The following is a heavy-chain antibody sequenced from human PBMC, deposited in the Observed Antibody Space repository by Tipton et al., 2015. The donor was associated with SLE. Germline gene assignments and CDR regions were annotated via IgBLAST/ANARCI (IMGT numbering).Heavy chain of an antibody. D-gene: IGHD6-6*01. J-gene: IGHJ4*02. V-gene: IGHV4-39*07. Sequence: TLSLTCTVSGGSISSSSYYWGWIRQPPGKGLEWIGSIYYSGSTYYNPSLKSRVTISVATSKNQFSLKLSSVTAADTAVYYCASPSIAAPAPFDYWGQGTLVTVSS. CDR3: ASPSIAAPAPFDY. CDR2: IYYSGST. CDR1: GGSISSSSYY.